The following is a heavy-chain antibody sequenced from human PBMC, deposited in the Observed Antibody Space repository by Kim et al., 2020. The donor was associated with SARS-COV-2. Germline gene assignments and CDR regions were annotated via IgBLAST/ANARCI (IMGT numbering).Heavy chain of an antibody. CDR2: IYYSGST. Sequence: SETLSLTCTVSGGSISSGGYYWSWIRQHPGKGLEWIGYIYYSGSTYYNPSLKSRVTISVDTSKNQFSLKLSSVTAADTAVYYCARVAKRYYYGSGSYYTFDYWGQGTLVTVSS. V-gene: IGHV4-31*03. D-gene: IGHD3-10*01. J-gene: IGHJ4*02. CDR1: GGSISSGGYY. CDR3: ARVAKRYYYGSGSYYTFDY.